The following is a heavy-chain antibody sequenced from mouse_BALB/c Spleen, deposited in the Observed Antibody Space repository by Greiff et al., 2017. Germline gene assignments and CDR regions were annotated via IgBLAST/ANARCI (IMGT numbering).Heavy chain of an antibody. Sequence: EVHLVESGGGLVKPGGSLKLSCAASGFTFSDYYMYWVRQTPEKRLEWVATISDGGSYTYYPDSVKGRFTISRDNAKNNLYLQMSSLKSEDTAMYYCARDEGLRRGFAYWGQGTLVTVSA. J-gene: IGHJ3*01. CDR1: GFTFSDYY. V-gene: IGHV5-4*02. D-gene: IGHD2-4*01. CDR2: ISDGGSYT. CDR3: ARDEGLRRGFAY.